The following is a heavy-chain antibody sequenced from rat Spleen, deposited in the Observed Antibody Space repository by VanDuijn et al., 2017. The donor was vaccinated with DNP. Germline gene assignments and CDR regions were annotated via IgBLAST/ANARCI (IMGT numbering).Heavy chain of an antibody. CDR2: ISFDGRST. Sequence: EVQLVESGGGLVQPGRSLKLSCVASGFTFSDHNMAWVRQAPKKGLEWVATISFDGRSTFYRDSVRGRVSISRENAKSVLYLEMGSLKSEDTAAYYCARHDYSSYISYWFVYWGLGTLVTVSS. CDR1: GFTFSDHN. D-gene: IGHD1-2*01. V-gene: IGHV5-7*01. J-gene: IGHJ3*01. CDR3: ARHDYSSYISYWFVY.